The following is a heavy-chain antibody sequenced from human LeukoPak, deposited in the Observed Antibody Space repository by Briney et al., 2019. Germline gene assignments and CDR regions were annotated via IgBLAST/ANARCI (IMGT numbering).Heavy chain of an antibody. Sequence: SETLSLTCTVSGGSVSSYYWTWIRQFPGKGLEWIGYISYSGSTNYNPSLKSRVTISVDTSKNQFSLKLSSVTAADTAVYYCATPDHYYDSSGYYYWGQGTLVTVSS. J-gene: IGHJ4*02. V-gene: IGHV4-59*02. CDR1: GGSVSSYY. D-gene: IGHD3-22*01. CDR2: ISYSGST. CDR3: ATPDHYYDSSGYYY.